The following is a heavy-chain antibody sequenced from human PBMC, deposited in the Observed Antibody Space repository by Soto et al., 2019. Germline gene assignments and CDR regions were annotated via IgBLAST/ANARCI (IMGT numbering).Heavy chain of an antibody. CDR3: AKGSFGFDY. Sequence: PGGSLRLSCAASGVTFTSYAMTWVRQVPGEGLQWVSSISKSGDSTYYADSVKGRFTTSRGNSKNTLYLQMNSLRAEDTAIYYCAKGSFGFDYWGQGTLVTVSS. D-gene: IGHD3-10*01. J-gene: IGHJ4*02. CDR2: ISKSGDST. CDR1: GVTFTSYA. V-gene: IGHV3-23*01.